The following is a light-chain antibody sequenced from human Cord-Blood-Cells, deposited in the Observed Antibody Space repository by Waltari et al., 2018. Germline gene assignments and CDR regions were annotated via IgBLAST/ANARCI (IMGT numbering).Light chain of an antibody. CDR2: EVS. CDR1: SRDVGGYNY. V-gene: IGLV2-14*01. CDR3: SSYTSSSGLV. J-gene: IGLJ3*02. Sequence: QSALTQPASVSGSPGQSIPISCTRTSRDVGGYNYVSWYQPHPGKAPKHMIDEVSTRASGVSNRVSSSKSGNTASLTISGLQAEDEADYYCSSYTSSSGLVFGGGTKLTVL.